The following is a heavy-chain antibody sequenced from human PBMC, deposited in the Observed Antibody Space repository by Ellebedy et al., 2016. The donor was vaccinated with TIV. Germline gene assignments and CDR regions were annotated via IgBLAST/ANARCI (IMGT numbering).Heavy chain of an antibody. D-gene: IGHD1-7*01. CDR3: AKDISGGIITGTTLADYYGMDV. Sequence: GESLKISCVGSTFTFSSHNINWVRQSPGKGLEWVSSISDSRSYIYYADSVKGRFTISRDNAKNSLYLQMNSLRVEDTALYYCAKDISGGIITGTTLADYYGMDVWGQGTTVTVSS. CDR2: ISDSRSYI. J-gene: IGHJ6*02. V-gene: IGHV3-21*04. CDR1: TFTFSSHN.